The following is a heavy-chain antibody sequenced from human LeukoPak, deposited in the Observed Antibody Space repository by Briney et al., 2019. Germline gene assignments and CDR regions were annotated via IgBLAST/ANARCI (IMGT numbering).Heavy chain of an antibody. Sequence: GGSLRLSCAASGFTFDDYAMHWARQPPGKGLEWVSGISWNSDTIGYADSVKGRFTISRDNAKNSLYLQMNSLRVEDTALYYCAKIRCSSAICPSRPIDYWGQGTLVTVSS. D-gene: IGHD2-2*01. V-gene: IGHV3-9*01. CDR2: ISWNSDTI. CDR1: GFTFDDYA. CDR3: AKIRCSSAICPSRPIDY. J-gene: IGHJ4*02.